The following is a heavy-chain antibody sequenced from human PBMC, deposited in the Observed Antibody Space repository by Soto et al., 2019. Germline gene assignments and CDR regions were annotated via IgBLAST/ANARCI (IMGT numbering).Heavy chain of an antibody. J-gene: IGHJ4*02. V-gene: IGHV3-23*01. Sequence: GGSLRLSCAASGFTFSNYAMSRVRQAPGKGLEWVSVISGSGGGTYYADSVKGRFTISRDNSKNTLYLQMNSLRAEDTAVYYCAKDVAAITMVRGVIITPYYFDYWGQGTLVTVSS. CDR3: AKDVAAITMVRGVIITPYYFDY. D-gene: IGHD3-10*01. CDR2: ISGSGGGT. CDR1: GFTFSNYA.